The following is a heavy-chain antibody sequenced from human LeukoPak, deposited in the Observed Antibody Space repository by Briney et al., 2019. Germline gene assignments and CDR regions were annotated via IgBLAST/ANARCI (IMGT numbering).Heavy chain of an antibody. CDR1: GFTFSSHS. D-gene: IGHD3-16*02. V-gene: IGHV3-48*01. J-gene: IGHJ4*02. CDR3: AKGPAPRLGEFSYHALVDY. CDR2: ISSSSSTI. Sequence: GGSLRLSCAASGFTFSSHSMNWVRQAPGKGLEWVSYISSSSSTIYYADSVKGRFTISRDNAKNSLYLQMNSLRAEDTAVYYCAKGPAPRLGEFSYHALVDYWGQGTLVTVSS.